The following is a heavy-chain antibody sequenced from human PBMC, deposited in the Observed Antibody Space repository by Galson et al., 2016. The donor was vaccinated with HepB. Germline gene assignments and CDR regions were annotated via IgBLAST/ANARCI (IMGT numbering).Heavy chain of an antibody. CDR1: GFTFSSYG. CDR3: ARDPYAVVSRPEDFQH. V-gene: IGHV3-30*03. D-gene: IGHD2-2*01. CDR2: ISHDGNNK. Sequence: SLRLSCAASGFTFSSYGIHWVRQAPGKGLEWVAVISHDGNNKFCADSVKGRFTITRDNSKNTLFLQLNSLRAEDTAVYYCARDPYAVVSRPEDFQHWGQGTLVTVSS. J-gene: IGHJ1*01.